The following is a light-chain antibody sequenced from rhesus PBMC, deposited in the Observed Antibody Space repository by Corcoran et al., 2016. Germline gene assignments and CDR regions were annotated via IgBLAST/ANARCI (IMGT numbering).Light chain of an antibody. J-gene: IGKJ4*01. V-gene: IGKV1-21*01. CDR2: KAS. Sequence: DIQMTQSPSSLSASVGDRVTITCRASQGISSWVAWSQQKPGKAPKLLIYKASSLHSGVPSRCSGSGSGTEFTPTLSSLQPEDGAPYHYLQACTTPLTFGGGTKVDI. CDR3: LQACTTPLT. CDR1: QGISSW.